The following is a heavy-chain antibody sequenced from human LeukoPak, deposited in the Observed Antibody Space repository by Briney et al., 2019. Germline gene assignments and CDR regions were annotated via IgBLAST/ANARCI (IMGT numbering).Heavy chain of an antibody. CDR2: IYYSGST. D-gene: IGHD2/OR15-2a*01. V-gene: IGHV4-31*03. Sequence: SETLSLTCTVSGGSISSGGYYWSWIRQHPGKGLEWIGYIYYSGSTYYNPSLKSRVTISVDTSKNQFSLKLSSVTAADTAVYYCARLREGTTDSFDYWGQGTLVTVSS. CDR3: ARLREGTTDSFDY. CDR1: GGSISSGGYY. J-gene: IGHJ4*02.